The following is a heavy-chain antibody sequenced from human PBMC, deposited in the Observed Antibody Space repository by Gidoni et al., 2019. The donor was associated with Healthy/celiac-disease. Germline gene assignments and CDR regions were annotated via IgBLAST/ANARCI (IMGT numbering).Heavy chain of an antibody. V-gene: IGHV4-39*01. Sequence: QLQLQESGPGLVKPSETLSLTCTVSGGSISSRSYYWGWIRQPPGKGLEWIGSIYYSGSTYYNPSLKSRVTISVDTSKNQFSLKLSSVTAADTAVYYCARISSSGWYLEGNWFDPWGQGTLVTVSS. CDR1: GGSISSRSYY. CDR2: IYYSGST. CDR3: ARISSSGWYLEGNWFDP. J-gene: IGHJ5*02. D-gene: IGHD6-19*01.